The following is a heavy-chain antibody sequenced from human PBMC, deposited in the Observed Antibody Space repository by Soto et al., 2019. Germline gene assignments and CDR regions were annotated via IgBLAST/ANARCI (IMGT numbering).Heavy chain of an antibody. D-gene: IGHD1-26*01. CDR3: AAEGDSGSYYAFDY. CDR2: IVVGSGNT. Sequence: ASVKVSCKASGFTFTSSAVQWVRQARGQRLEWIGWIVVGSGNTNYAQKFQERVTITRDMSTSTAYMELSSLRSEDTAVYYCAAEGDSGSYYAFDYWGQGTLVTVSS. CDR1: GFTFTSSA. V-gene: IGHV1-58*01. J-gene: IGHJ4*02.